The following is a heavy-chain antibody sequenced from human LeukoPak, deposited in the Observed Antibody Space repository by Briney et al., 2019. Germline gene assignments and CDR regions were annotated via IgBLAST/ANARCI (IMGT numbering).Heavy chain of an antibody. V-gene: IGHV3-48*01. J-gene: IGHJ4*02. D-gene: IGHD2-2*01. CDR3: AKNLAVVPAATFDY. CDR2: IRSNSRGI. Sequence: GGSLRLSCAASGFTFNSYTMNWVRQAPGKGLESVSSIRSNSRGINYADSVKGRFTISRDNSKNTLYLQMNSLRAEDTAVYYCAKNLAVVPAATFDYWGQGTLVTVSS. CDR1: GFTFNSYT.